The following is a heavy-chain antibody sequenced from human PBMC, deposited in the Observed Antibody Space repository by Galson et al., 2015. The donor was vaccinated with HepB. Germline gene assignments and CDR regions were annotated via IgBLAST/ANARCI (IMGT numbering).Heavy chain of an antibody. V-gene: IGHV3-30-3*01. D-gene: IGHD6-19*01. J-gene: IGHJ4*02. CDR3: ARDYGEQWLVDYFDY. Sequence: SLRLSCAASGFTFSSYAMHWVRQAPGKGLEWVAVISYDGSNKYYADSVKGRFTISRDNSKNTLYLQMNSLRAEDTAVYYCARDYGEQWLVDYFDYWGQGTLVTVSS. CDR2: ISYDGSNK. CDR1: GFTFSSYA.